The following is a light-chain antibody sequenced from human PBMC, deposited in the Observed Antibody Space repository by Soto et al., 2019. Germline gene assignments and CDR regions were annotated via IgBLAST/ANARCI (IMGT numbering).Light chain of an antibody. V-gene: IGKV3D-20*01. CDR1: QSVSSSY. Sequence: EIILTQSPATLSFSPGERASLACGASQSVSSSYVAWYQHRPGLAPRLLIHDASSRATGIPDRFSGTKSGTDFTLTIRRLEPEDAAVYYCQQYGSSPITFGQGTRLEI. CDR2: DAS. CDR3: QQYGSSPIT. J-gene: IGKJ5*01.